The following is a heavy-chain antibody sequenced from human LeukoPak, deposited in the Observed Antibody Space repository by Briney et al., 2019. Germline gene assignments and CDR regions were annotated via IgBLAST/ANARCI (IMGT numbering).Heavy chain of an antibody. J-gene: IGHJ6*03. CDR1: GFTFSNYW. Sequence: GGSLRLSCAASGFTFSNYWMSWVRQAPGKGLEWVANIKQDGSEKYYVDSVKGRFTISRDNAKNSLYLQMNSLRAEDTAVYYCARGAWCSSTSCYYYYYYMDVWGKGTTVTVSS. CDR3: ARGAWCSSTSCYYYYYYMDV. D-gene: IGHD2-2*01. V-gene: IGHV3-7*01. CDR2: IKQDGSEK.